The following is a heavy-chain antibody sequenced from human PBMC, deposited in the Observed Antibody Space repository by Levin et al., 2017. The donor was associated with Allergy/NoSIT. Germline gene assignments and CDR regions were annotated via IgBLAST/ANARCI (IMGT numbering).Heavy chain of an antibody. CDR2: ISYDGSNK. J-gene: IGHJ4*02. V-gene: IGHV3-30-3*01. Sequence: GGSLRLSCAASGFTFSSYAMHWVRQAPGKGLEWVAVISYDGSNKYYADSVKGRFTISRDNSKNTLYLQMNSLRAEDTAVYYCARGVGRWLQLMEMDYWGQGTLVTVSS. D-gene: IGHD5-24*01. CDR3: ARGVGRWLQLMEMDY. CDR1: GFTFSSYA.